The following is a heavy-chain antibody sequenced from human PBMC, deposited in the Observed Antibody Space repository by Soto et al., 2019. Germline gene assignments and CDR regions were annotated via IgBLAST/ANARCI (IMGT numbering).Heavy chain of an antibody. V-gene: IGHV3-21*01. CDR1: GFTFSSYS. CDR2: ISSSSSYI. D-gene: IGHD3-10*01. Sequence: GGSLRLSCAASGFTFSSYSINWVRQAPGKGLEWVSSISSSSSYIYYADSVKGRFTISRDNAKNSLYLQMNSLRAEDTAVYYCARGQFGGFDYWGQGTLVTVSS. CDR3: ARGQFGGFDY. J-gene: IGHJ4*02.